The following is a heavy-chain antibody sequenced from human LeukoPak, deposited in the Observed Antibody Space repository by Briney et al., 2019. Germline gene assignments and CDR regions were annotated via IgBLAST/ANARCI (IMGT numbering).Heavy chain of an antibody. CDR3: ARGGRGAARLRGYYFDY. J-gene: IGHJ4*02. CDR2: INHSGST. V-gene: IGHV4-34*01. CDR1: GGSFSGYY. D-gene: IGHD6-6*01. Sequence: SETLSLTCAVYGGSFSGYYWSWIRQLPGKGLEWIGEINHSGSTNYNPSLKSRVTISVDTSKNQFSLKLSSVTAADTAVYYCARGGRGAARLRGYYFDYWGQGTLVTVSS.